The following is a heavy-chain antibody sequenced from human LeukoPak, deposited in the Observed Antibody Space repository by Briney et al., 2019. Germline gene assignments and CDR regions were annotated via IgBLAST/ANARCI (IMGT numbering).Heavy chain of an antibody. CDR2: ISDSGDTT. Sequence: GGSLRLSCAASGFTFSSYALTWVRQAPGKRLEWVSSISDSGDTTFYADSVKGRFTIFRDNSKNTLFLQMNNLRAEDTALYFCAKMAGPTMHLFYFDSWGRGTLVTVSS. D-gene: IGHD1-26*01. V-gene: IGHV3-23*01. CDR3: AKMAGPTMHLFYFDS. CDR1: GFTFSSYA. J-gene: IGHJ4*02.